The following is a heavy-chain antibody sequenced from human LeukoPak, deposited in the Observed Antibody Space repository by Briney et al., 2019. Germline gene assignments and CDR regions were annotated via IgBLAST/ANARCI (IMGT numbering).Heavy chain of an antibody. V-gene: IGHV3-21*01. J-gene: IGHJ4*02. CDR2: ISSTGSAK. CDR3: AKERRGYSYGYIDY. Sequence: PGGSLRLSCAASGFTFSTYNMNWVRQAPGKGLEWVSSISSTGSAKYYADSVRGRFTISRDNANHSLCLQMNSLRAEDTAVYYCAKERRGYSYGYIDYWGQGSLVSVSS. CDR1: GFTFSTYN. D-gene: IGHD5-18*01.